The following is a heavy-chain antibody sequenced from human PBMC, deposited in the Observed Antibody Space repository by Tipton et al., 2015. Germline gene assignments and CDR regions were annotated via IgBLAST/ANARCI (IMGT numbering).Heavy chain of an antibody. D-gene: IGHD3-3*01. V-gene: IGHV4-38-2*02. J-gene: IGHJ4*02. Sequence: TLSLTCTISTYSISRDSYWGWIRQPPGKGLEWIGAISHSGSTYYNPSPRSRVTISRDTSKNQFSLRLSSVTAADTAVYYCACQDYDLLSRDYPAIDYWGQGTLVIVSS. CDR3: ACQDYDLLSRDYPAIDY. CDR2: ISHSGST. CDR1: TYSISRDSY.